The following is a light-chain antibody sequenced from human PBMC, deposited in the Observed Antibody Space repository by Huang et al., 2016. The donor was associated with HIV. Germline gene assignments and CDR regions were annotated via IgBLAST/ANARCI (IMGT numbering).Light chain of an antibody. CDR2: DAS. V-gene: IGKV3-11*01. Sequence: PGERATLSCRASHSISSNLAWFQQKPGLAPRLLIFDASTRATGIPARFSGSGSGTDFALTISSLEPEDFAVYYCQQRGDWPWTFGQGTKVEIK. CDR3: QQRGDWPWT. CDR1: HSISSN. J-gene: IGKJ1*01.